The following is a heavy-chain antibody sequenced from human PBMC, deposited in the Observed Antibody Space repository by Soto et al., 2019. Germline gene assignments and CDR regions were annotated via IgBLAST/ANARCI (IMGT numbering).Heavy chain of an antibody. V-gene: IGHV3-48*02. J-gene: IGHJ6*02. CDR2: ISSSSSTI. Sequence: GGSLRLSCAASGFTFSSYSMNWVRQAPGKGLEWVSYISSSSSTIYYADSVKGRFTISRDNAKNSLYLQMNSLRDEETAVYYCARASLLSWYSSSSPKGEIYYGMDVWGQGTTVTVSS. CDR3: ARASLLSWYSSSSPKGEIYYGMDV. CDR1: GFTFSSYS. D-gene: IGHD6-6*01.